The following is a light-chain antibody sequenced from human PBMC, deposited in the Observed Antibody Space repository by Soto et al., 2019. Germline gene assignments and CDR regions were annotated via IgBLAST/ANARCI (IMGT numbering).Light chain of an antibody. CDR1: QDINNY. Sequence: DFQMTQSPSSLSASVGDRVTITCQASQDINNYLNWYQQKPGKAPKLLIYDASNLETGVPSRFSGSGSGTDFTFTISSLQPEDIATYYCQQYDNLPLTFGGGTKEDIK. CDR3: QQYDNLPLT. J-gene: IGKJ4*01. CDR2: DAS. V-gene: IGKV1-33*01.